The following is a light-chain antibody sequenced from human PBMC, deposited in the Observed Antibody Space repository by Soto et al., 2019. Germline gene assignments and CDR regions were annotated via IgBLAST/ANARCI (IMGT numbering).Light chain of an antibody. J-gene: IGLJ2*01. CDR2: EVS. V-gene: IGLV2-8*01. CDR1: SSDVGGYKY. CDR3: SSYAGSNNLVV. Sequence: QLVLTQPPSASGSPGQSVTISCTGTSSDVGGYKYVSWYQQHPGKAPKLMIYEVSKRPSGVPDRFSGSKSGNTSSLTVSGLHAEDEADYYCSSYAGSNNLVVFGGGTKLTVL.